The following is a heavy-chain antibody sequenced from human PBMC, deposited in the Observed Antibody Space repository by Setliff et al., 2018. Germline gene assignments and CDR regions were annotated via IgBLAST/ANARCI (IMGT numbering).Heavy chain of an antibody. J-gene: IGHJ4*01. CDR2: IIPILGTT. CDR1: GGFSTHA. CDR3: ASALIRRVAVAGKSQFGY. D-gene: IGHD6-19*01. Sequence: SVKVSCKASGGFSTHAISWVRQVPGQGLEWMGGIIPILGTTDYAQNFQGRVTITTDESTSSAYLEMSNLRSEDTAVYYCASALIRRVAVAGKSQFGYWGQGTLVTVSS. V-gene: IGHV1-69*05.